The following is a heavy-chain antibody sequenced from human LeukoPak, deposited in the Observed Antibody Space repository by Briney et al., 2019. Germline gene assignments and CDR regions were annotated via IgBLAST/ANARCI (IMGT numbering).Heavy chain of an antibody. CDR2: IVPFLNIT. D-gene: IGHD3-22*01. V-gene: IGHV1-69*04. CDR1: GYTFTSYG. J-gene: IGHJ4*02. CDR3: ARDPDSSADDY. Sequence: SVKVSCKASGYTFTSYGISWVRQAPGQGLEWMGRIVPFLNITNYAQKFQGRLTITADKVTRTAYMELSSLRSEDTAVYFCARDPDSSADDYWGQGTLVTVSS.